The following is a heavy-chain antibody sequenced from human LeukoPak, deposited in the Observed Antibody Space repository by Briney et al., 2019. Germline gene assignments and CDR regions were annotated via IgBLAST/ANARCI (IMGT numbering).Heavy chain of an antibody. CDR2: ISGSGGST. J-gene: IGHJ4*02. V-gene: IGHV3-23*01. D-gene: IGHD1-26*01. CDR1: QFNFNKFG. CDR3: AKESGSYFCFDY. Sequence: PGGSLRLSCATSQFNFNKFGMTWVRQAPGKGLEWVSAISGSGGSTYYADSVKGRFTISRDNSKNTLYLQMNSLRAEDTAVYYCAKESGSYFCFDYWGQGTLVTVPS.